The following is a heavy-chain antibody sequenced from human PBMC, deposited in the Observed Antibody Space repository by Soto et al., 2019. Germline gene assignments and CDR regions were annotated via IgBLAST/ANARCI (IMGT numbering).Heavy chain of an antibody. CDR1: GGTFDHAA. D-gene: IGHD3-9*01. Sequence: QVQLVQSGAEVKKPGSSVKVSCEAPGGTFDHAAITWVRQAPGQGLEWMGGINPMFNSTHYAQKFQGRVTITAEAAMSTAFMELRRLRSDDTAVYYCARQIFAADYWGQGTLLIVSS. CDR3: ARQIFAADY. CDR2: INPMFNST. J-gene: IGHJ4*02. V-gene: IGHV1-69*01.